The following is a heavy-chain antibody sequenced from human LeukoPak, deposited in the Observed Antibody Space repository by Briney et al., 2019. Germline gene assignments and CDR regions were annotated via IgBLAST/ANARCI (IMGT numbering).Heavy chain of an antibody. CDR1: GFTFSSYW. D-gene: IGHD1-26*01. Sequence: GGALRLSCAASGFTFSSYWMHWVRQAPGRGLVWVSRINSDGSSTSYADSVKGRFTISRDNAKNTLYLQMNSLRAEDTAVYYCARHIVGATGLDYWGQGTLVTVSS. V-gene: IGHV3-74*01. CDR3: ARHIVGATGLDY. CDR2: INSDGSST. J-gene: IGHJ4*02.